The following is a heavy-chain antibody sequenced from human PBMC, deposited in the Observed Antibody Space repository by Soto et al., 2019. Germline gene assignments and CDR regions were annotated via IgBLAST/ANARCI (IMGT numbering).Heavy chain of an antibody. CDR2: INAGNGNT. Sequence: ASVKVSCKASGYTFTSYAMHWVRQAPGQRLEWMGWINAGNGNTKYSQKFQGRVTITRDTSTSTAYMELSSLRSEDTAVYYCASQLTGDSYYYGMDVWGQGTTVTVSS. CDR3: ASQLTGDSYYYGMDV. CDR1: GYTFTSYA. J-gene: IGHJ6*02. D-gene: IGHD7-27*01. V-gene: IGHV1-3*01.